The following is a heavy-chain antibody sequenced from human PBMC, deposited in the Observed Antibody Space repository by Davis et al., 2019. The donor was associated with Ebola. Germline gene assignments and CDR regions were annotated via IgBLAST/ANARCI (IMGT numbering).Heavy chain of an antibody. J-gene: IGHJ4*02. CDR2: ISDSGSST. V-gene: IGHV3-48*03. CDR1: GFTFNEYE. Sequence: GGSLRLSCAASGFTFNEYEMNWVRQAPGKGLEWISYISDSGSSTYYADSVKGRFTISRDNAKNSLYLQMNSLRAEDTAVYYCARDSDYYDSSGYHYYFDYWGQGTLVTVSS. D-gene: IGHD3-22*01. CDR3: ARDSDYYDSSGYHYYFDY.